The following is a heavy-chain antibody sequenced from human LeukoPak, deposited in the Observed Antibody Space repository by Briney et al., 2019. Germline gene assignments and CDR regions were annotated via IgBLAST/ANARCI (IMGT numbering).Heavy chain of an antibody. D-gene: IGHD3-22*01. CDR3: AGSSYIGLDF. Sequence: SETLSLTCAVYGGSFSDYYWSWIRQPPGKGLEWIGEINHSENTKYNPSLRSRLTISVDTSKNQFSLRLSSVTAADTAVYYCAGSSYIGLDFWGQGTLVTVSS. V-gene: IGHV4-34*01. CDR1: GGSFSDYY. J-gene: IGHJ4*02. CDR2: INHSENT.